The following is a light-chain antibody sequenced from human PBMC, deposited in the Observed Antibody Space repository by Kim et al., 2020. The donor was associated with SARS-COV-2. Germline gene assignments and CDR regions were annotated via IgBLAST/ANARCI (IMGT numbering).Light chain of an antibody. CDR1: NIGSKN. V-gene: IGLV3-9*01. CDR3: QVWDSSTAV. CDR2: RDS. J-gene: IGLJ1*01. Sequence: SVALGQTARITCGGNNIGSKNVHWYQQKPGQATVLVIYRDSNRPSGIPERFSGSNSGNTATLTISRAQAGDEADYYCQVWDSSTAVFGTGTKVTVL.